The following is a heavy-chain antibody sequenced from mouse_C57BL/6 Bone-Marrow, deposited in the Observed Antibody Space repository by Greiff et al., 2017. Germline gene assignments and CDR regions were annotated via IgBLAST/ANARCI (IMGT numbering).Heavy chain of an antibody. CDR3: ARHYYDFDY. J-gene: IGHJ2*01. Sequence: EVMLVESGGDLVKPGGSLKLSCAASGFTFSSYGMSWVRQTPDKRLEWVATISSGGSYTYYPDSVKGRFTISRDNAKNTLYLQMSSLKSEDTAMYYCARHYYDFDYWGQGTTLTVSS. CDR2: ISSGGSYT. CDR1: GFTFSSYG. D-gene: IGHD1-1*01. V-gene: IGHV5-6*02.